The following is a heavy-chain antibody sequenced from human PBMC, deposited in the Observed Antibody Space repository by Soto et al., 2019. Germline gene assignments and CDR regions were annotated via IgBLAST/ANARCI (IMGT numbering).Heavy chain of an antibody. CDR2: IYYSGST. V-gene: IGHV4-31*03. D-gene: IGHD6-13*01. CDR1: GGSISSGGYY. Sequence: SETLSLTCTVSGGSISSGGYYWSWIRQHPGKGLEWIGYIYYSGSTYYNPSLKSRVTISVDTSKNQFSLKLSSVTAADTAVYYCARGWGVAAAGIGFNWFDPWGQGTLVTVSS. CDR3: ARGWGVAAAGIGFNWFDP. J-gene: IGHJ5*02.